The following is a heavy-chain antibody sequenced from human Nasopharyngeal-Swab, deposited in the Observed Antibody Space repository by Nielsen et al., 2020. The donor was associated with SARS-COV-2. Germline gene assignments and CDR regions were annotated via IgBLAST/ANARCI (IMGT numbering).Heavy chain of an antibody. J-gene: IGHJ5*02. Sequence: WIRQPPGKGLEWVANIKQDGSEKYYVDSVKGRFTNSRDNAKNSLYLQMNSLRAEDTAVYYCAREAATRPTNWFDPWGQGTLVTVSS. V-gene: IGHV3-7*01. D-gene: IGHD2-15*01. CDR2: IKQDGSEK. CDR3: AREAATRPTNWFDP.